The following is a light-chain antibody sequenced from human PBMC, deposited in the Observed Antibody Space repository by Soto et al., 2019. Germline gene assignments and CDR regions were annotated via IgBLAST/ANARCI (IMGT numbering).Light chain of an antibody. Sequence: DIQMTHSPSTLSASVGDRVIITCRASQSISRRLAWYQQKPGKAPRLLIYDVSTLESGVPSRFSGSGSGTDFTLTISSLQPEDFVTYYCQQSYSIPWTFGQGTKVDIK. CDR1: QSISRR. CDR2: DVS. J-gene: IGKJ1*01. V-gene: IGKV1-5*01. CDR3: QQSYSIPWT.